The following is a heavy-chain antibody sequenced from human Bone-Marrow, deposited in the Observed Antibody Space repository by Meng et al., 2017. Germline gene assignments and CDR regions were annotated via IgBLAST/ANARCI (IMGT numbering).Heavy chain of an antibody. CDR1: CGAFSDYY. D-gene: IGHD4-11*01. CDR2: INHSRGT. CDR3: ARGPTTMAHDFDY. Sequence: QMQLEQWGAVLLKPSGTLSLTCVVSCGAFSDYYWSWIRQPPGKGLEWIGEINHSRGTNYNPTLESRATISVDTSQNNLSLKLSSVTAADSAVYYCARGPTTMAHDFDYWGQGTLVTVSS. J-gene: IGHJ4*02. V-gene: IGHV4-34*01.